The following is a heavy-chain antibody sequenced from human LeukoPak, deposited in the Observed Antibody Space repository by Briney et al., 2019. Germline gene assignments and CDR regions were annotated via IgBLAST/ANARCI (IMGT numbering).Heavy chain of an antibody. CDR3: AKSVVPAAGGSYDALDI. CDR1: GGSISSGDYY. Sequence: SETLSLTCTVSGGSISSGDYYWSWIRQPPGKGLEWIGYIYYSGSTYYNPSLKSRVTISVDTSKNQFSLKLSSVTAADTAVYYCAKSVVPAAGGSYDALDIWGQGTMVTVSS. CDR2: IYYSGST. J-gene: IGHJ3*02. V-gene: IGHV4-30-4*08. D-gene: IGHD2-2*01.